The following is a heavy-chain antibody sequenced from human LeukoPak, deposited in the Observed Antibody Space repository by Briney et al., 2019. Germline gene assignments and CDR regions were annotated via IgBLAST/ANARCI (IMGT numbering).Heavy chain of an antibody. D-gene: IGHD7-27*01. Sequence: SETLSLTCTDSGGSISGYYWSWIRRPAGKGLEWIGQIYTSVSTNYSPPLKSRVTMAVDTSKNQFALKLSSVTAADTALYYCARINWGSSYFDYWGQGTVVTVSS. CDR1: GGSISGYY. V-gene: IGHV4-4*07. CDR2: IYTSVST. J-gene: IGHJ4*02. CDR3: ARINWGSSYFDY.